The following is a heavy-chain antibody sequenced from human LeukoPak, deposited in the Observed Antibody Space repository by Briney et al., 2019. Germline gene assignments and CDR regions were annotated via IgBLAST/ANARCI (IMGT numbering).Heavy chain of an antibody. CDR1: GGSISSSSYY. CDR2: IYYSGST. D-gene: IGHD1-26*01. Sequence: PSQTLSLTCTVSGGSISSSSYYWGWIRQPPGKGLEWIGSIYYSGSTYYNPSLKSRVTISVDTSKNQFSLKLSSVTAADTAVYYCASLGSGSYDLDYWGQGTLVTVSS. V-gene: IGHV4-39*01. CDR3: ASLGSGSYDLDY. J-gene: IGHJ4*02.